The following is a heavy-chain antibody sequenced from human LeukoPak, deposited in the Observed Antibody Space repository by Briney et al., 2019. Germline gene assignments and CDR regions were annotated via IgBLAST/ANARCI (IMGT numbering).Heavy chain of an antibody. V-gene: IGHV3-23*01. J-gene: IGHJ3*02. CDR2: TSETGGAR. Sequence: PTGGSLRLSCVASGFGFSTSGMSWFRQAPGRGPEWVSGTSETGGARYYADSVRGRFTISKDNSKNTLFLQMDNLRVEDTALYYCAKAIARHRDLDAFDIWGQGTLVSVSS. D-gene: IGHD2-21*01. CDR3: AKAIARHRDLDAFDI. CDR1: GFGFSTSG.